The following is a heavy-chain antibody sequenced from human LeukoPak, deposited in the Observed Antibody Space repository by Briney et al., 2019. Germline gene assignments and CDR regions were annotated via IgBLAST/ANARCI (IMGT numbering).Heavy chain of an antibody. CDR2: ISWNSGSI. CDR1: GFIFDDYA. V-gene: IGHV3-9*01. CDR3: AKDQDIVDYYGMDV. Sequence: QPGRSLRLSCAASGFIFDDYAMHWVRQAPGKGLEWVSGISWNSGSIGYADSVKGRFTISRDNAKNSLYLQMNSLRAEDTALYYCAKDQDIVDYYGMDVWGQGTTVTVSS. J-gene: IGHJ6*02. D-gene: IGHD2-15*01.